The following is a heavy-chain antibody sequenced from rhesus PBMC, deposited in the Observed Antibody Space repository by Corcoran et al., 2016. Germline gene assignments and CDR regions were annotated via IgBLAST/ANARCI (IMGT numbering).Heavy chain of an antibody. Sequence: QVQLQESGPGLVKPSETLSLTCAVSCYSIRSAYGWRWIRPPPGKGLEWVCFICGTRDTTNYNPSLKSRVTVSKDMSKNQFSLKLSSVSAADTAVYYCASFTATFYFDSWGQGVVVTVSS. J-gene: IGHJ6*01. V-gene: IGHV4-127*01. CDR3: ASFTATFYFDS. CDR2: ICGTRDTT. CDR1: CYSIRSAYG. D-gene: IGHD5-12*01.